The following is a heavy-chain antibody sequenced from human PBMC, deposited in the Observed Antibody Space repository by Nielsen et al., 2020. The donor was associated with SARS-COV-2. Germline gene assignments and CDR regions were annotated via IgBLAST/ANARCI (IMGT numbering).Heavy chain of an antibody. CDR3: ARGRRGGKDAFDI. CDR1: GFTFSSYS. J-gene: IGHJ3*02. V-gene: IGHV3-21*01. D-gene: IGHD4-23*01. Sequence: GESLKISCAASGFTFSSYSMNWVRQAPGKGLEWVSSISSSSSYIYYADSVKGRFTISRDNAKNSLYLQMNSLRAEDTAVYYCARGRRGGKDAFDIWGQGTMVTVSS. CDR2: ISSSSSYI.